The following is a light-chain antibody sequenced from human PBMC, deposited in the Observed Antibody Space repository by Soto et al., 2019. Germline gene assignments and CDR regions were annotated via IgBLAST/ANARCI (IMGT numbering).Light chain of an antibody. CDR2: ADS. CDR3: QQRYNWPIT. J-gene: IGKJ5*01. V-gene: IGKV3-11*01. CDR1: QSVSGY. Sequence: EIVLTQSPASLSLSRGETAALSCRASQSVSGYIGWYQQKPGQAPRLLIYADSNRATGIPARFSGSGSGTDFTLTISSLEPEDFSVYYCQQRYNWPITFGQGTRLEIK.